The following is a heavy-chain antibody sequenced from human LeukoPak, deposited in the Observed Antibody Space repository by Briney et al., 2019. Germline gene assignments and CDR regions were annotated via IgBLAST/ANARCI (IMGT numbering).Heavy chain of an antibody. CDR2: IKEDGSTK. D-gene: IGHD2-15*01. V-gene: IGHV3-7*01. CDR1: GFTFTNYL. J-gene: IGHJ4*02. CDR3: TRDTGCSGGTCYSFYDY. Sequence: GGSLRLSCATSGFTFTNYLMSWVRQAPGKGLEWVANIKEDGSTKWYVDSVRGRFTISRDNAKNSLYLQMNSLRAEDTAVYYCTRDTGCSGGTCYSFYDYWGQGTLVTVSS.